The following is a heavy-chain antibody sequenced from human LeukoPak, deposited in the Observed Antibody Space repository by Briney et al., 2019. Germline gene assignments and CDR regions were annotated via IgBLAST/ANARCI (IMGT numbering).Heavy chain of an antibody. CDR2: ISYDGSNK. CDR3: AKDRGGEWYYYYGMDV. D-gene: IGHD3-10*01. J-gene: IGHJ6*02. CDR1: GFTFSSYG. Sequence: GGSLRLSCAASGFTFSSYGMHWVRQAPGKGLEWVAVISYDGSNKYYADSVKGRFTISRDNSKNTLYLQMNSLRAEDTAVYYCAKDRGGEWYYYYGMDVWGQGTTVTVSS. V-gene: IGHV3-30*18.